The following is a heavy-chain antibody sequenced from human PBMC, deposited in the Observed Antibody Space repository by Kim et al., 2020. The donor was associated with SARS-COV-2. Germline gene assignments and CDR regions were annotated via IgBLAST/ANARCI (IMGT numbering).Heavy chain of an antibody. CDR2: ISYDGSNK. V-gene: IGHV3-30-3*01. J-gene: IGHJ4*02. CDR1: GFTFSSYA. D-gene: IGHD4-17*01. Sequence: GGSLRLSCAASGFTFSSYAMHWVRQAPGKGLEWVAVISYDGSNKYYADSVKGRFTISRDNSKNTLYLQMNSLRAEDTAVYYCARDVRYGDSVGGFDYWGQGTLVTVSS. CDR3: ARDVRYGDSVGGFDY.